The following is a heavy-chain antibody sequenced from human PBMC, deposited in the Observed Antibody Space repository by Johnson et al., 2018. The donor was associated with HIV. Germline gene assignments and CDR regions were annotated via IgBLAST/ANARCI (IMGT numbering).Heavy chain of an antibody. V-gene: IGHV3-53*01. CDR1: RFAVSSNY. CDR3: AKDLRSSSWTGDAFHI. Sequence: VQLVESGGGLVQRGGSLRLSCAASRFAVSSNYMSWVRQAPGKGLEWVSVIYSGGSTYYADSVKGRFTISRDNSKNTLYLQMNSLRAEDTVVYYCAKDLRSSSWTGDAFHIWGQGTMVTVSS. J-gene: IGHJ3*02. CDR2: IYSGGST. D-gene: IGHD6-13*01.